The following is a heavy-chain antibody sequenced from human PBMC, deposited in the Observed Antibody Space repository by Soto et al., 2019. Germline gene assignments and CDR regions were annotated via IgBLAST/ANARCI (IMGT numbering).Heavy chain of an antibody. D-gene: IGHD4-17*01. V-gene: IGHV1-69*13. CDR1: GGTFSSYA. CDR3: ARDRLTTVTTGGMDV. J-gene: IGHJ6*02. Sequence: SVKVSCKASGGTFSSYAISWVRQAPGQGLEWMGGIIPIFGTANYAQKFQGRVTITADESTSTDYMELSSLRSEDTAVYYCARDRLTTVTTGGMDVWGQGTTVTVS. CDR2: IIPIFGTA.